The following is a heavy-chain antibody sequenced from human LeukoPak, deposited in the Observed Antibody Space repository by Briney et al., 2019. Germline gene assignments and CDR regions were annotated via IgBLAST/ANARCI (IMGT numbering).Heavy chain of an antibody. CDR1: GGSISSYY. CDR3: ARHMKRSSPWYFDL. CDR2: IYYSGST. D-gene: IGHD6-6*01. Sequence: SETLSLTCTVSGGSISSYYWSWIRQPPGKGLEWIGYIYYSGSTNYNPSLKSRVTISVDTSKNQFSLKLSSVTAADTAVYYCARHMKRSSPWYFDLWGRGTLVTVSS. J-gene: IGHJ2*01. V-gene: IGHV4-59*08.